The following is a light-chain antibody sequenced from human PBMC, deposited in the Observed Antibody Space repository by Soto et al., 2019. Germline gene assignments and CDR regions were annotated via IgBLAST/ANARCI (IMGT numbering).Light chain of an antibody. J-gene: IGKJ1*01. V-gene: IGKV1-5*01. Sequence: DIQMTQFPSTLFASVGDRATITCRASQSISRWLAWYQQKPGKAPKLLIYDASSLDKGVPSRFSGRGSGTEFTLTISSLQPDDFAAYFCQQYDSYSPETFGQGTKVEI. CDR1: QSISRW. CDR2: DAS. CDR3: QQYDSYSPET.